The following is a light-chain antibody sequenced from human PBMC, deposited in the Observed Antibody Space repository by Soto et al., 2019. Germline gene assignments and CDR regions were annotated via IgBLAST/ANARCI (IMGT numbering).Light chain of an antibody. CDR3: HYYGGP. J-gene: IGKJ4*01. CDR1: QSDTNAY. CDR2: GAS. Sequence: EMEVTQSPGTLSLSPGERATLSCRASQSDTNAYLTWYQQKPGQAPRLLIYGASTRATGIPDRFSGSGSGTDFTLTISRVEPEDFAVYYCHYYGGPFGGGTKIEIK. V-gene: IGKV3-20*01.